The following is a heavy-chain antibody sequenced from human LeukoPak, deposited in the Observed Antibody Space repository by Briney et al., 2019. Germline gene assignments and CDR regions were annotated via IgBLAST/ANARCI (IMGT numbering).Heavy chain of an antibody. J-gene: IGHJ4*02. CDR1: GGSISSGDYY. CDR3: ARGRPTMIVSPFFDY. D-gene: IGHD3-22*01. V-gene: IGHV4-30-4*01. Sequence: PSETLSLTCTVSGGSISSGDYYWSWIRQPPGKGLEWIGYIYYSGSTYYNPSLKSRVTISVDTSKNQFSLKLSSVTAADTAVYYCARGRPTMIVSPFFDYWGQGTLVTVSS. CDR2: IYYSGST.